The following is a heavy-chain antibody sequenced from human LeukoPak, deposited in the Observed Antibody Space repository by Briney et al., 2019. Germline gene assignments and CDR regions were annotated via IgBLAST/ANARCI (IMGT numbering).Heavy chain of an antibody. CDR3: ATCYCSGGSCYSGYYYYYMDV. D-gene: IGHD2-15*01. Sequence: SVKVSCKASGGTFSSYAISWVRQAPGQGLEWMGGIIPIFGTANYAQKFQGRVTITADKSTSTAYMELSSLRSEDTAVYYCATCYCSGGSCYSGYYYYYMDVWGKGTTVTVSS. J-gene: IGHJ6*03. CDR1: GGTFSSYA. V-gene: IGHV1-69*06. CDR2: IIPIFGTA.